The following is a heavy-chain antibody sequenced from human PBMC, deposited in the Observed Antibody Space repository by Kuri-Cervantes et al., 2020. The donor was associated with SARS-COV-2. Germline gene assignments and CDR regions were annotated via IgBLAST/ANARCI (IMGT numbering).Heavy chain of an antibody. CDR3: SRSRVPAAAAL. Sequence: SETLSLTCTVSGGSISSSSYYWGWIRQPPGKGLEWIGSIYYSGSTYYSPSLKSRVTISVDTSKNQFFLNVTSVTAADTAVYYCSRSRVPAAAALWGQGTMVTVSS. J-gene: IGHJ3*01. CDR2: IYYSGST. D-gene: IGHD2-2*01. CDR1: GGSISSSSYY. V-gene: IGHV4-39*01.